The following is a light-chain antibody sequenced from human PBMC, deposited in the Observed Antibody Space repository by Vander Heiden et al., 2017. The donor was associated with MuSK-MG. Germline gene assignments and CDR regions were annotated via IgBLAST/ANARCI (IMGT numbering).Light chain of an antibody. V-gene: IGKV3-20*01. Sequence: EIVLTQSPGPLSLSPGERATLSCRASQSVSSSYLAWYQQKPGLAPRLLIYGASSRATGIPYTFSGSGSGTDFTLTISSLDPEDLAVYYCQQYYSSPQTFGRGTKVEIK. J-gene: IGKJ1*01. CDR3: QQYYSSPQT. CDR2: GAS. CDR1: QSVSSSY.